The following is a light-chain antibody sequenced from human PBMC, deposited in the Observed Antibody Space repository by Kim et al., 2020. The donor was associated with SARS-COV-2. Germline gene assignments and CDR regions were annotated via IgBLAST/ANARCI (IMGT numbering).Light chain of an antibody. CDR3: QQYNNWPRT. CDR2: GAS. Sequence: EIVMTQSPASLSVSPGDRTTLSCRASQSVSSYLAWYQQKPGQAPRLLIYGASTRATGIPARYSGSVSGTEFTLTINSLQSEDFAVYYCQQYNNWPRTFGQGTKVDIK. V-gene: IGKV3-15*01. CDR1: QSVSSY. J-gene: IGKJ1*01.